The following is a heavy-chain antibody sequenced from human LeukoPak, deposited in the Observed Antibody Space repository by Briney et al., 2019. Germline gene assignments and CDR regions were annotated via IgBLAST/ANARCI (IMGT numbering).Heavy chain of an antibody. CDR1: GFTFSTYW. Sequence: TGGSLRLSCAASGFTFSTYWMHWVRQAPGEGLVWVSRISDDGTTTIYADSVKGRFTISRDNAKNILYLEMNSLRVEDAAVYYCTRRVDATRWYDPWGQGTLVTVSS. J-gene: IGHJ5*02. CDR3: TRRVDATRWYDP. D-gene: IGHD2-15*01. V-gene: IGHV3-74*01. CDR2: ISDDGTTT.